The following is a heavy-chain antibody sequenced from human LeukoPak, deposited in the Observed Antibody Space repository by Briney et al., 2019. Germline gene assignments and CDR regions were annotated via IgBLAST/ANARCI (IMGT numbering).Heavy chain of an antibody. V-gene: IGHV3-43*01. CDR1: GFTFDDYI. CDR3: AKDMGTSSSSGFDY. Sequence: PGGSLRLSCAASGFTFDDYIMHWVRQAPGKGLEWVSLITWDGGRTYYADSVKGRFTISRDNSKNSLYLQMNSLRTEDTASYYCAKDMGTSSSSGFDYWGQGTLVTVSS. D-gene: IGHD6-6*01. CDR2: ITWDGGRT. J-gene: IGHJ4*02.